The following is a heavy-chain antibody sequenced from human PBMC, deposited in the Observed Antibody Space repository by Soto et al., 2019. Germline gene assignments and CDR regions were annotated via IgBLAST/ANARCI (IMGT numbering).Heavy chain of an antibody. J-gene: IGHJ6*02. V-gene: IGHV3-7*01. Sequence: GGSLRISCAASGFIFSNSWMTWVRQAPGKGLEWVANINQDGSEKYFVDSVKGRITISRDNAKKSLYLQMNSLRADDTAIYYCARGHYGMDVWGQGTTVTVSS. CDR3: ARGHYGMDV. CDR1: GFIFSNSW. CDR2: INQDGSEK.